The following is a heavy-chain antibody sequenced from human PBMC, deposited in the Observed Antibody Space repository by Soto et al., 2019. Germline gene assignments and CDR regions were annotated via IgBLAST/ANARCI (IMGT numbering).Heavy chain of an antibody. D-gene: IGHD4-17*01. CDR3: ARSARKPDYGDYGIRY. V-gene: IGHV3-11*01. Sequence: GGSLRLSCAASGFTFSDYYMSWIRQAPGKGLEWVSYISSSGSTIYYADSVKGRFTISRDNAKNSLYLQMNSLRAEDTAVYYCARSARKPDYGDYGIRYWGQGTLVTVSS. J-gene: IGHJ4*02. CDR2: ISSSGSTI. CDR1: GFTFSDYY.